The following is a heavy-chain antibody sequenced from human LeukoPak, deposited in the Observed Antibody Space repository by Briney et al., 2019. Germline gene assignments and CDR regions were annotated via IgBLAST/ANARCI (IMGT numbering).Heavy chain of an antibody. D-gene: IGHD3-9*01. CDR3: ARAYYDILTGIGNYMDV. V-gene: IGHV3-48*03. Sequence: PGGSLRLSCAASGFTFNGYEMNWVRQAPGKGLEWVSYISSSGSSIYYADSVKGRFTISRDNAKNSLYLQMNSLRAEDTAVYYCARAYYDILTGIGNYMDVWGKGTTVTISS. CDR1: GFTFNGYE. CDR2: ISSSGSSI. J-gene: IGHJ6*03.